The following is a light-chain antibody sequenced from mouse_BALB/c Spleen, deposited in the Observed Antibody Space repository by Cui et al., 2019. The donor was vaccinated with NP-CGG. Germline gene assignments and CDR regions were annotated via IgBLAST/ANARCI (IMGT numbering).Light chain of an antibody. V-gene: IGKV4-80*01. CDR2: STS. Sequence: QIVLTQSPAIMAASLGEEITLTCSASSSASYMHWYQQKSGTSPKLLIYSTSNLASGVPSRFSGSGSGTFYSLTISSVEAEDAADYYCHQWSSCPWTFGGGTKLEIK. CDR1: SSASY. J-gene: IGKJ1*01. CDR3: HQWSSCPWT.